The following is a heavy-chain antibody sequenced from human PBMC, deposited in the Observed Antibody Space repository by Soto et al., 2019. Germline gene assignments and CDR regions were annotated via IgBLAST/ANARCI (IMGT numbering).Heavy chain of an antibody. V-gene: IGHV5-51*01. CDR2: IYPSDSDT. CDR1: GYNLAGYG. CDR3: ARGGVSTRTFDY. Sequence: PGESLKISCKGSGYNLAGYGIAWVRQMPGKGLELMGIIYPSDSDTRYRPSFQGQVTISADKSISSDYLQWSSLRASDTAMYYCARGGVSTRTFDYWGQGTPVTVS. J-gene: IGHJ4*02. D-gene: IGHD3-3*01.